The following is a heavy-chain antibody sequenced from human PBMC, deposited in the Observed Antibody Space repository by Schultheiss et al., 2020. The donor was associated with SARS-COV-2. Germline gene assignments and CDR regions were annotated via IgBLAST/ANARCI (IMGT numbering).Heavy chain of an antibody. J-gene: IGHJ3*02. D-gene: IGHD3-22*01. V-gene: IGHV4-39*02. Sequence: SETLSLTCTVSGGSISSSSYYWGWIRQPPGKGLEWIGSIYYSGSTYYNPSLKSRVTISVDTSKNQFSLKLSSVTAADTAVYYCARDSYYYDSSGYYLAFDIWGQGTMVTVSS. CDR1: GGSISSSSYY. CDR2: IYYSGST. CDR3: ARDSYYYDSSGYYLAFDI.